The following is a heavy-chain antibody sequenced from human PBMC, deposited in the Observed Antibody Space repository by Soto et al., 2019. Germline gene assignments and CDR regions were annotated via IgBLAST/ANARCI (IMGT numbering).Heavy chain of an antibody. CDR1: GGSISSSSYY. D-gene: IGHD2-2*01. V-gene: IGHV4-39*01. J-gene: IGHJ4*02. Sequence: SETLSLTCTVSGGSISSSSYYWGWIRQPPGKGLEWIGSIYYSGSTYYNPSLKSRVTISVDTSKNQFSLKLSSVTAADTAVYYCGVVVPAATGYYFDYWGQGTPVTVSS. CDR3: GVVVPAATGYYFDY. CDR2: IYYSGST.